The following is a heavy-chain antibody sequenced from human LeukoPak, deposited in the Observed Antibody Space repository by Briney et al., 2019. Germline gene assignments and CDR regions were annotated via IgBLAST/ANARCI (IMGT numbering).Heavy chain of an antibody. CDR1: GYTFTSYG. D-gene: IGHD4-11*01. CDR2: ISTYNGNT. CDR3: ARDPTTQTFDY. V-gene: IGHV1-18*01. J-gene: IGHJ4*02. Sequence: ASVKVSCKASGYTFTSYGISWVRQAPGQGLEWMGWISTYNGNTNYAQKLQGRVTMNTDTSTTTAYMELRSLTSDDTAVYYCARDPTTQTFDYWGQGTLVTVSS.